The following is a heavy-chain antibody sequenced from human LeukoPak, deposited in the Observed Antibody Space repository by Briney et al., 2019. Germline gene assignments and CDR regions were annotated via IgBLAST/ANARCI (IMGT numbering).Heavy chain of an antibody. CDR2: INSDGSST. CDR3: SRGSYYDSSGYSDFDY. J-gene: IGHJ4*02. V-gene: IGHV3-74*01. Sequence: GGSLRLXCAASGFTFSSYWMHWVRQAPGKGLVSVSRINSDGSSTSYADSVKGRFTISRDNAKNTLYLQMNSLRAEDTAVYYCSRGSYYDSSGYSDFDYWGQGTLVTVSS. D-gene: IGHD3-22*01. CDR1: GFTFSSYW.